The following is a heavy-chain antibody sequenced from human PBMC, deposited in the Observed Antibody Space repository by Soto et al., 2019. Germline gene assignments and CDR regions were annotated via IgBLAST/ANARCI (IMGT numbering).Heavy chain of an antibody. CDR2: ISCSGGST. CDR3: AKRGSGSYYDD. V-gene: IGHV3-23*01. D-gene: IGHD3-10*01. CDR1: GFTFSSYA. Sequence: EVQLLESGGGLVQPGGSLRLSCAASGFTFSSYAMRWVRQAPGKGLEWVSAISCSGGSTYYADSVKGRFTISRDNSKKTLYLKMNSLRAEDTAVYYCAKRGSGSYYDDWGQGTLVTVSS. J-gene: IGHJ4*02.